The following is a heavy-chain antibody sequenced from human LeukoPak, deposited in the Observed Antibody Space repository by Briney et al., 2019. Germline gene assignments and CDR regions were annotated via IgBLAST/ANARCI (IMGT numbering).Heavy chain of an antibody. J-gene: IGHJ6*03. Sequence: PGGSLRLSCAASGFTFSSYSMNWVRQAPGKGLEWVSSISSSSSYIYYADSVKGRFTISRDNTENSLYLQMNSLRAEDTALYYCARAGRDGYNTYYYYYYMDVWGKGTTVTVSS. CDR1: GFTFSSYS. D-gene: IGHD5-24*01. V-gene: IGHV3-21*04. CDR2: ISSSSSYI. CDR3: ARAGRDGYNTYYYYYYMDV.